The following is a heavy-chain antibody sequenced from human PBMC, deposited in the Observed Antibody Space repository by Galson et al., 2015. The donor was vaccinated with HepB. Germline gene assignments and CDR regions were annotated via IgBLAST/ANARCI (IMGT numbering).Heavy chain of an antibody. Sequence: CAISGDSVSNNSTAWSRFRQSPSRGLEWLGRTYYRSKWFKDYAPSLKSRLIINSDTSKNQISLQLNSVSPEDTAIYYCARGRSAARAFDIWGQGTMVTVSS. D-gene: IGHD2-15*01. J-gene: IGHJ3*02. V-gene: IGHV6-1*01. CDR3: ARGRSAARAFDI. CDR2: TYYRSKWFK. CDR1: GDSVSNNSTA.